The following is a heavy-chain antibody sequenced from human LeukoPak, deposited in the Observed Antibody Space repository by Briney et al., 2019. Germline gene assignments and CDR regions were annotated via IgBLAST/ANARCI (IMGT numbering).Heavy chain of an antibody. V-gene: IGHV1-69*01. CDR3: ARDQGITIFGVVITGTQNGMDV. Sequence: GSSVKVSCKASGGTFSSYAISWVRQAPGQGLEWMGGIIPIFGTANYAQKFQGRVTITADESTSTAYMELSSLRSEDTAVYYCARDQGITIFGVVITGTQNGMDVWGQGTTVTVSS. CDR2: IIPIFGTA. D-gene: IGHD3-3*01. J-gene: IGHJ6*02. CDR1: GGTFSSYA.